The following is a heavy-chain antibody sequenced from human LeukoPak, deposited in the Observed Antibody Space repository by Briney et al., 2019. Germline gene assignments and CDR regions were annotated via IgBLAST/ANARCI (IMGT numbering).Heavy chain of an antibody. Sequence: SETLSLTCAVYGGSFSGYDWSWIRQPPGKGLEWIGEINHSGSTNYNPSLKSRVTISVDTSKNQFSLKLSSVTAADTAVYYCARYYGSGSFDWFDPWGQGTLVTVSS. V-gene: IGHV4-34*01. CDR2: INHSGST. J-gene: IGHJ5*02. D-gene: IGHD3-10*01. CDR3: ARYYGSGSFDWFDP. CDR1: GGSFSGYD.